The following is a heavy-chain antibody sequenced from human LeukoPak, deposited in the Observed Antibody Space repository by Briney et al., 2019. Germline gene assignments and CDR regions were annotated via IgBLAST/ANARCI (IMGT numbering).Heavy chain of an antibody. D-gene: IGHD5-18*01. CDR1: GYTFTSYG. CDR3: ASSGYSYGLYYFDY. J-gene: IGHJ4*02. V-gene: IGHV1-18*01. Sequence: GASVKVSCKASGYTFTSYGINWVRQAPGQGLEWMGWISAYNGNTNYAQKLQGRVTMTTDTSTSTAYMELRSLRSDDTAVYYCASSGYSYGLYYFDYWGQGTLVTVSS. CDR2: ISAYNGNT.